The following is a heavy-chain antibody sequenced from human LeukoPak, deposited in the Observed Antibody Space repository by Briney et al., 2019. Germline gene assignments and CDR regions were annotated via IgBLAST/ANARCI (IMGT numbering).Heavy chain of an antibody. CDR2: IYYSGST. Sequence: PSETLSLTCTVSGGSISSYYWSWIRQPPGKGLEWIGYIYYSGSTNYNPSLKSRVTISVDTSKKQFSLNLSSVTAADTAVYYCARVGVTHYYYYGMDVWGQGTTVTVSS. CDR1: GGSISSYY. D-gene: IGHD3-16*01. V-gene: IGHV4-59*01. CDR3: ARVGVTHYYYYGMDV. J-gene: IGHJ6*02.